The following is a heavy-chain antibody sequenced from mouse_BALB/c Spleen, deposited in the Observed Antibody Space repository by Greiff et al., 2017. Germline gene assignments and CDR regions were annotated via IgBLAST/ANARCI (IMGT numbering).Heavy chain of an antibody. CDR1: GFAFSSYD. CDR3: ARLTTVVARDWYFDV. CDR2: ISSGGGST. J-gene: IGHJ1*01. Sequence: EVKLMESGGGLVKPGGSLKLSCAASGFAFSSYDMSWVRQTPEKRLEWVAYISSGGGSTYYPDTVKGRFTISRDNAKNTLYLQMSSLKSEDTAMYYCARLTTVVARDWYFDVWGAGTTVTVSS. V-gene: IGHV5-12-1*01. D-gene: IGHD1-1*01.